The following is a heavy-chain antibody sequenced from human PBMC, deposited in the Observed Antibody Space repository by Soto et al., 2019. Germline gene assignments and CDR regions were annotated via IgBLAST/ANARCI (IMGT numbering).Heavy chain of an antibody. Sequence: SETLSLTCTVSGGSISSGGYYWSWIRQHPGKGLEWIGYIYYSGSTYYNPSLKSRVTISVDTSKNQFSLKLSSVTAADTAVYYCARAYCGGDCSSSLGAFEIWGQGTMVTVSS. J-gene: IGHJ3*02. CDR1: GGSISSGGYY. D-gene: IGHD2-21*02. V-gene: IGHV4-31*03. CDR2: IYYSGST. CDR3: ARAYCGGDCSSSLGAFEI.